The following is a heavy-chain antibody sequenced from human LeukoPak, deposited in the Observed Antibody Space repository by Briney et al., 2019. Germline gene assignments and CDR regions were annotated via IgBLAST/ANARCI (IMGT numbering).Heavy chain of an antibody. Sequence: PGGSLRLSCAASGFTFSSYSMNWVRQAPGKGLEWVSYISSSSSTIYYADSVKGRFTISRDNAKNSLYLQMNSLRAEDTAVYYCARDPGDYDFWSGYYRWFDPWGQGTLVTVSS. V-gene: IGHV3-48*01. J-gene: IGHJ5*02. D-gene: IGHD3-3*01. CDR1: GFTFSSYS. CDR3: ARDPGDYDFWSGYYRWFDP. CDR2: ISSSSSTI.